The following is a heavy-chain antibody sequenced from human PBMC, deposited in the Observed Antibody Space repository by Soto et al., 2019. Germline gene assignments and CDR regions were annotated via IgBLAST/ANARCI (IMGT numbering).Heavy chain of an antibody. CDR2: IYYRGRT. CDR3: ARGDSSGDFVAYYFDY. Sequence: QVQLQESGPGLVKPSQTLSLPCTVSGGSISSGGYYWSWIRQHPGKGLEWIGYIYYRGRTYYNPSLKSRVTSSVDTAKTQGARKLSAVTAADTAVYYCARGDSSGDFVAYYFDYWGQGTLVTVSS. J-gene: IGHJ4*02. CDR1: GGSISSGGYY. V-gene: IGHV4-31*03. D-gene: IGHD3-22*01.